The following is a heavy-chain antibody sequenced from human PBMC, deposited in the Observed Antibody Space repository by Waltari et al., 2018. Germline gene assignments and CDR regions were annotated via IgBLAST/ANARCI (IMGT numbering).Heavy chain of an antibody. CDR3: ARDKSGYSSGFYYFDY. Sequence: QVQLQESGPGLVKPSQTLSLTCTVSGGSISSGSYYWSWIRQPAGKGLEWIGRIYTIGSTNYNPSLKSRVTISVDTSKNQFSLKLNSVTAADTAVYYCARDKSGYSSGFYYFDYWGQGTLVTVSS. J-gene: IGHJ4*02. CDR1: GGSISSGSYY. D-gene: IGHD6-19*01. V-gene: IGHV4-61*02. CDR2: IYTIGST.